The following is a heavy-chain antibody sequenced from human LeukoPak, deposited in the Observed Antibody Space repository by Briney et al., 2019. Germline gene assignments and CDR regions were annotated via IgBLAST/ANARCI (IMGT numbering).Heavy chain of an antibody. CDR2: IIPIFGTA. V-gene: IGHV1-69*13. J-gene: IGHJ4*02. D-gene: IGHD3-9*01. Sequence: ASVKVSCKASGGTFSSYAISWVRQAPGQGLEWVGGIIPIFGTANYAQKFQGRVTITADESTSTAYMELSSLRSEDTAVYYCARDGQILTGYMTFDYWGQGTLVTVSS. CDR3: ARDGQILTGYMTFDY. CDR1: GGTFSSYA.